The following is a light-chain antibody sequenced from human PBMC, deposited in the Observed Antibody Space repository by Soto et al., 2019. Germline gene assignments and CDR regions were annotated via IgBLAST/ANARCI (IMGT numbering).Light chain of an antibody. CDR2: SVN. Sequence: QSVLTQPPSASGTPGQRVTISCSGSSSNIGSYTVNWYQQLPGTAPKLLIYSVNQRPSGVPDRFSGSKSGTSASLAISGLQSEDEADYYCAAWDDSLNGLFGGGTKLTVL. CDR3: AAWDDSLNGL. J-gene: IGLJ2*01. CDR1: SSNIGSYT. V-gene: IGLV1-44*01.